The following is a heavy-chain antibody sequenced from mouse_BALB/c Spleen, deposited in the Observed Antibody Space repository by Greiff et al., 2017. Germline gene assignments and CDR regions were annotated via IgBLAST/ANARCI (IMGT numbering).Heavy chain of an antibody. CDR2: IDPANGNT. J-gene: IGHJ4*01. CDR3: ASPYGSSYNAMDY. D-gene: IGHD1-1*01. V-gene: IGHV14-3*02. CDR1: GFNIKDTY. Sequence: EVKLMESGAELVKPGASVKLSCTASGFNIKDTYMHWVKQRPEQGLEWIGRIDPANGNTKYDPKFQGKATITADTSSNTAYLQLSSLTSEDTAVYYCASPYGSSYNAMDYWGQGTSVTVSS.